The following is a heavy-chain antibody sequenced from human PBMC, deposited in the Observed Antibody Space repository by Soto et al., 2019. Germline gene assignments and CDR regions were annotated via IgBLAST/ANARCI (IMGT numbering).Heavy chain of an antibody. J-gene: IGHJ4*02. V-gene: IGHV3-21*01. CDR2: ISSGTTYI. Sequence: GGSLRLSCAASGFTFSRYTMNWVRQAPGKGLEWVSAISSGTTYIYYTDSVKGRFTISRDDAKNSLYLQMNSLRAEDTALYYCARDPSGALPGFDYWGQGTLGTVS. D-gene: IGHD3-3*01. CDR1: GFTFSRYT. CDR3: ARDPSGALPGFDY.